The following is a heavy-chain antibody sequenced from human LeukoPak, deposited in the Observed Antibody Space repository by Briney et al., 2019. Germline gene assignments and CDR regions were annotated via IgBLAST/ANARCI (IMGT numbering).Heavy chain of an antibody. D-gene: IGHD3-10*01. CDR1: GGSFSGYY. CDR3: ARLFWGSGSYRFFWFDP. V-gene: IGHV4-34*01. J-gene: IGHJ5*02. CDR2: INHSGST. Sequence: SETLSLTCAVYGGSFSGYYWSWIRQPPGKGLEWIGEINHSGSTNYNPSLKSQVTISVDKSKNQFSLKLSSVTASDTAVYYCARLFWGSGSYRFFWFDPWGQGTLVTVSS.